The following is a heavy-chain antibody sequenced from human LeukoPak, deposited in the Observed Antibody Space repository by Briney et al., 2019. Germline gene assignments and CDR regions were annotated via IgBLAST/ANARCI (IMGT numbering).Heavy chain of an antibody. CDR3: ARGTILEPFDI. D-gene: IGHD3-3*01. CDR1: GYTFTGYY. J-gene: IGHJ3*02. CDR2: IHPKSGGT. Sequence: ASVKVSFKASGYTFTGYYMHWVRQAPGQGLEWMGWIHPKSGGTSYEQSFQGRVIMTSDTSISTACMEVRRLTSDDTAVFYCARGTILEPFDIWGQGTMVTVSS. V-gene: IGHV1-2*02.